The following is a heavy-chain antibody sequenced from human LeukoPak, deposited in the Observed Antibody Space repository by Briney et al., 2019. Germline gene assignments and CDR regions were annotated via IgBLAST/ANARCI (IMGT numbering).Heavy chain of an antibody. D-gene: IGHD1-1*01. Sequence: GSVKVSCKASGYTFTGYYMHWVRQAPGQGLEWMGWVNPDSGGTKYAQKFQGRVTMTRDTSINTAFLEVSGLRSDDTAVYFCARDLEGLERYFDHWGQGTLVTVSS. CDR2: VNPDSGGT. CDR3: ARDLEGLERYFDH. J-gene: IGHJ4*02. V-gene: IGHV1-2*02. CDR1: GYTFTGYY.